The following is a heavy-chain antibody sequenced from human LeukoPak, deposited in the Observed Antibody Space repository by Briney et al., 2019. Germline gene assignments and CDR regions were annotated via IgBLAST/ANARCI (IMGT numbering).Heavy chain of an antibody. CDR1: GGSISSSSYY. D-gene: IGHD3-10*01. V-gene: IGHV4-39*07. CDR3: ARDRITMVRGVIPEKNWFDP. CDR2: IYYSGST. J-gene: IGHJ5*02. Sequence: SETLSLTCTVSGGSISSSSYYWGWIRQPPGKGLEWIGSIYYSGSTYYNPSLKSRVTISVDTSKNQFSLKLSSVTAADTAVYYCARDRITMVRGVIPEKNWFDPWGQGTLVTVSS.